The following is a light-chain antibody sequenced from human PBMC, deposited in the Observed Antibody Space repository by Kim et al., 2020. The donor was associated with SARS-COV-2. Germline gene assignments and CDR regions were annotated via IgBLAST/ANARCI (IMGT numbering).Light chain of an antibody. CDR2: LDD. Sequence: QSVLTQAHSVSGTPGQRVTISCSGSRSNIGTYTVNWYQHLPGTAPKLLIYLDDQRPSGVPNRFSGSKSGTSASLAISGLQSEDEADYYCAAWDDSLNGQYVFGTGTKVTVL. V-gene: IGLV1-44*01. J-gene: IGLJ1*01. CDR3: AAWDDSLNGQYV. CDR1: RSNIGTYT.